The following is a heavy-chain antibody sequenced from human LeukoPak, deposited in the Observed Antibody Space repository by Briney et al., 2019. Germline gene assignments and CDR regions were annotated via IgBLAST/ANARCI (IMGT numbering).Heavy chain of an antibody. CDR1: GGSISSYY. D-gene: IGHD3-22*01. V-gene: IGHV4-59*01. CDR2: IYYSGST. CDR3: ARVDSHDPSGPLSYYVWGV. Sequence: PSETLSLTCTVSGGSISSYYWSWIRQPPGKGLEWIGYIYYSGSTNYNPSLKSRVTISVDTSRNQFSLRLRSVTAADSAVYYCARVDSHDPSGPLSYYVWGVWGQGTTVTVS. J-gene: IGHJ6*02.